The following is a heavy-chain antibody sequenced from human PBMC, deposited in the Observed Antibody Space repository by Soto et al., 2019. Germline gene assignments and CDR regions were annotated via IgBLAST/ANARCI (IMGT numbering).Heavy chain of an antibody. J-gene: IGHJ6*02. V-gene: IGHV4-59*01. D-gene: IGHD6-6*01. Sequence: QVQLQESGPGLVKPSETLSLTCTVSGGSISSYYWSWIRQPPGKGLEWIGYIYYSGSTNYNPSLKSRVTISGDTAQHQFSRKLSSVTAADTAVYYCARLGYYYYGMDVWGQGTTVTVSS. CDR2: IYYSGST. CDR3: ARLGYYYYGMDV. CDR1: GGSISSYY.